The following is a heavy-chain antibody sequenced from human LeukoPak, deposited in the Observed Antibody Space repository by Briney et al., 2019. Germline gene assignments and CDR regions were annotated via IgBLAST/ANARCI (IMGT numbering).Heavy chain of an antibody. D-gene: IGHD3-3*01. Sequence: ASVKVSCKASGGTFSSYAISWVRQAPGQGLEWMGGIIPIFGTANYAQKFQGRVTMTADESTSTAYMELSSLRSEDTAVYYCASYVSDDFWSGYFDYWGQGTLVTVSS. CDR1: GGTFSSYA. CDR3: ASYVSDDFWSGYFDY. CDR2: IIPIFGTA. J-gene: IGHJ4*02. V-gene: IGHV1-69*01.